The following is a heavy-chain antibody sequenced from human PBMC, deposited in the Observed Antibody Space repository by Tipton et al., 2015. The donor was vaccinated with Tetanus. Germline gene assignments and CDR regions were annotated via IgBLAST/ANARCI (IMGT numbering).Heavy chain of an antibody. Sequence: LRLSCNVSGASMSSSSYYWDWIRQPPGKGLEWIGSIYYSGSSYYNPSLQSRVFISLDTSANQFSLKLNSVTAADTAVYYCARGGNEYGDPPDYWGRGTLVTVSS. CDR3: ARGGNEYGDPPDY. V-gene: IGHV4-39*07. J-gene: IGHJ4*02. D-gene: IGHD4-17*01. CDR2: IYYSGSS. CDR1: GASMSSSSYY.